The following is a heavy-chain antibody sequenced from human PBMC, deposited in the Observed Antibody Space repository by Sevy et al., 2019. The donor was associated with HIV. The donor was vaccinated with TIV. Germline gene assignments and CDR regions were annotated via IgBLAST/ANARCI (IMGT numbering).Heavy chain of an antibody. Sequence: ASVKVSCKASGYTFTSYDINWVRQAIGQGLEWMGWMNPNSGNTGYAQKFQGRVTMTRNTSISTAYMELSSLRSEDTAVYYCARGQITGTISDYWGQGTLVTVSS. J-gene: IGHJ4*02. CDR2: MNPNSGNT. CDR1: GYTFTSYD. CDR3: ARGQITGTISDY. D-gene: IGHD1-20*01. V-gene: IGHV1-8*01.